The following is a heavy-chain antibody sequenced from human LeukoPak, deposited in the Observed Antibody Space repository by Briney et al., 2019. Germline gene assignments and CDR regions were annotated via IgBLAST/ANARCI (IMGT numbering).Heavy chain of an antibody. D-gene: IGHD3-22*01. CDR1: GGSFSGYY. Sequence: SETLSLTCAVYGGSFSGYYWSWIRQPPGKGLEWIGEINHSGSTYYNPSLTSRVTISVDTSKNQFSLQLNSVTPEDTAVYYCARDSSSWYGYFQYWGQGTLVTVSS. CDR2: INHSGST. CDR3: ARDSSSWYGYFQY. V-gene: IGHV4-34*01. J-gene: IGHJ1*01.